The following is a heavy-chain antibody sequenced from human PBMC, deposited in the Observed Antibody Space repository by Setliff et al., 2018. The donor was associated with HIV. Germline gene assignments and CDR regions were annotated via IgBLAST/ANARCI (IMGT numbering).Heavy chain of an antibody. D-gene: IGHD6-19*01. V-gene: IGHV4-34*01. CDR3: ARGRKKTLAVSGTRYFDF. Sequence: SETLSLTCAVYGGSFSGFYWTFIRQSPGKGLEWIGEVTHSGTTTYDPSLKSRITISVDTSKNQFSLKLTAVTAADKGVYYCARGRKKTLAVSGTRYFDFWGQGTLVTVSS. CDR1: GGSFSGFY. CDR2: VTHSGTT. J-gene: IGHJ4*02.